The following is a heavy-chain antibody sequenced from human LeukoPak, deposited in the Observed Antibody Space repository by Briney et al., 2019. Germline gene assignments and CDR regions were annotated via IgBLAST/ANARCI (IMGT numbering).Heavy chain of an antibody. J-gene: IGHJ4*02. CDR1: GGSISSYY. CDR2: IYYSGST. Sequence: PSETLSLTCTVSGGSISSYYWSWIRQPPGKGLESIGYIYYSGSTNYNPSLKSRVTISVDTSKNQFSLKLSSVTAADTAVYYCAKRGSNTRSDFDYWGQGTLVTVSS. D-gene: IGHD2-15*01. V-gene: IGHV4-59*01. CDR3: AKRGSNTRSDFDY.